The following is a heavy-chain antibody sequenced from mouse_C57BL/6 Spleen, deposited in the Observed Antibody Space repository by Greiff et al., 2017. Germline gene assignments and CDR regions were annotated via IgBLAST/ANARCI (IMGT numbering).Heavy chain of an antibody. CDR2: IYPAGGGI. CDR3: ARRNGLHCYAMDY. Sequence: VQLQQSGAELVKPGASVKLSCKASGYTFTEYTIHWVKQRSGQGLEWIGWIYPAGGGIKYNQKFKDKATLTVDKSSSTVYMQLSRLTAEDAAVYFCARRNGLHCYAMDYWGQGTSVTVSS. J-gene: IGHJ4*01. CDR1: GYTFTEYT. D-gene: IGHD2-4*01. V-gene: IGHV1-62-2*01.